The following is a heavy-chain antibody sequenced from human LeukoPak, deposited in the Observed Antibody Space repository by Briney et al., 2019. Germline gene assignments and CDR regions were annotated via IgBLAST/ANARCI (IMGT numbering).Heavy chain of an antibody. J-gene: IGHJ5*02. CDR1: GYTFTSYD. Sequence: ASVKVSCKASGYTFTSYDINWVRQATGQGLEWMGWMNPNSGNTGYTQKFQGSVTMTRNTSISTAYMELSSLRSEDTAVYYCARVMLRRKNWFDPWGQGTLVTVSS. CDR2: MNPNSGNT. V-gene: IGHV1-8*01. CDR3: ARVMLRRKNWFDP. D-gene: IGHD3-16*01.